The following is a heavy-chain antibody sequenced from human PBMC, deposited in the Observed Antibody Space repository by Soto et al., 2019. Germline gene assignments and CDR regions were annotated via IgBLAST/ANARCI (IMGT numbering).Heavy chain of an antibody. CDR2: IIPILGIA. Sequence: QVQLVQSGAEVKKPGSSVKVSCKASGGTFSSYTISWVRQAPGQGLEWMGRIIPILGIANYAQKFQGRVTITADKSTSTAYMELSSLRSEDTAVYYCARDRSVVRVATIPPGYYYGMDVWGQGTTVTVSS. D-gene: IGHD5-12*01. V-gene: IGHV1-69*08. J-gene: IGHJ6*02. CDR3: ARDRSVVRVATIPPGYYYGMDV. CDR1: GGTFSSYT.